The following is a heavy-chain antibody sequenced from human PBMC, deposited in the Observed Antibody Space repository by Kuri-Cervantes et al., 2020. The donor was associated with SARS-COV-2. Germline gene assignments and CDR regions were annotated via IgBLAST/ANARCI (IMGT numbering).Heavy chain of an antibody. CDR2: ISGSGGST. Sequence: GESLKISCAASGFTFSSYAMSWVRQAPGKGLEWVSAISGSGGSTYYADSVKGRFTISRDNSKNTLYLQMNSLRAEDTAVYYCARAPDDSSGVFDYWGQGTLVTVSS. V-gene: IGHV3-23*01. CDR1: GFTFSSYA. CDR3: ARAPDDSSGVFDY. D-gene: IGHD3-22*01. J-gene: IGHJ4*02.